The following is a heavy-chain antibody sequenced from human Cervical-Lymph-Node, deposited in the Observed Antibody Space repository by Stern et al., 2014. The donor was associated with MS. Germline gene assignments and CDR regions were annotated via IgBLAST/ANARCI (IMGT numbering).Heavy chain of an antibody. D-gene: IGHD5/OR15-5a*01. J-gene: IGHJ5*01. CDR1: GGSISSGSHY. Sequence: QLQLQESGPGLVKPSQTLSLTCTVSGGSISSGSHYWSWIRQPAGKGLEWVGRIYSTGRVDYNPSFKGRVTMSVDTSTDQFSLELRSVTAADTAMYYCAREWIYEVSWFDSWGQGSLVIVSS. CDR2: IYSTGRV. CDR3: AREWIYEVSWFDS. V-gene: IGHV4-61*02.